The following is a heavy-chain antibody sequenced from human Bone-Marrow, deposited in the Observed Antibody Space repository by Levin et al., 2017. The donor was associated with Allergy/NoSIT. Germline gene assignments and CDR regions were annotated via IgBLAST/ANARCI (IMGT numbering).Heavy chain of an antibody. D-gene: IGHD3-22*01. CDR1: GFTFSSYG. J-gene: IGHJ4*02. V-gene: IGHV3-30*03. CDR2: ISYDGSNK. Sequence: GGSLRLSCAASGFTFSSYGMHWVRQAPGKGLEWVAVISYDGSNKYYADSVKGRFTISRDNSKNTLYLQMNSLRAEDTAVYYCATGYYYDSSGSPPKLWDYWGQGTLVTVSS. CDR3: ATGYYYDSSGSPPKLWDY.